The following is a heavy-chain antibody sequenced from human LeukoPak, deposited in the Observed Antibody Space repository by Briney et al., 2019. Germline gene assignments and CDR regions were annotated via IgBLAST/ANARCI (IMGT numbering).Heavy chain of an antibody. D-gene: IGHD6-25*01. CDR1: GLIFNSYG. V-gene: IGHV3-33*01. CDR2: LWYDGSNK. CDR3: ARDDGSSGWMGYYYYYGMDV. J-gene: IGHJ6*02. Sequence: GGPLTLSCAVCGLIFNSYGMLGVRQAPGRGLEGVAFLWYDGSNKYYAGAVKSRFTISRDNSKNTLYLQMNSLRAEDTAVYYCARDDGSSGWMGYYYYYGMDVWGQGTTVTVSS.